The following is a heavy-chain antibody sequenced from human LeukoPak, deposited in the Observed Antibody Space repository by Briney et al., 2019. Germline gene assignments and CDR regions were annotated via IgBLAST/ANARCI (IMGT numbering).Heavy chain of an antibody. Sequence: SETLSLTCTVSGYSISSGYDWGWMRQAPGKGLEWLGSIPQSGNTYNNPSLKSRVTISVDKSKNQFSLKLSSVTAADTAVYYCARGLDYYGSGSQIDYWGQGTLVTVSS. J-gene: IGHJ4*02. CDR3: ARGLDYYGSGSQIDY. CDR2: IPQSGNT. D-gene: IGHD3-10*01. V-gene: IGHV4-38-2*02. CDR1: GYSISSGYD.